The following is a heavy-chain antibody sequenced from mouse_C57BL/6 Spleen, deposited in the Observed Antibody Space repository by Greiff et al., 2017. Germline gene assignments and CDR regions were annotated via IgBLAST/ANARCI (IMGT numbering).Heavy chain of an antibody. CDR3: DRRVGYYGGWFAY. J-gene: IGHJ3*01. CDR1: GFSLSTSGMG. Sequence: QVTLKESGPGILQSSQTLSLTCSFSGFSLSTSGMGVSWIRQPSGKGLEWLAHVYWDDDKRYNPSLKSRLTISKDTSRNQVFLKITRVDTADTATYYCDRRVGYYGGWFAYWGQGTLVTVSA. V-gene: IGHV8-12*01. CDR2: VYWDDDK. D-gene: IGHD2-1*01.